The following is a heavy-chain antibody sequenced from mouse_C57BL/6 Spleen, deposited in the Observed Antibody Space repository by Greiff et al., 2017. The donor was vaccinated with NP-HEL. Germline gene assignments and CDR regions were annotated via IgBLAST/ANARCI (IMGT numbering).Heavy chain of an antibody. J-gene: IGHJ4*01. D-gene: IGHD1-1*01. CDR3: ARIITTVDYAMDY. CDR2: ISNLAYSI. CDR1: GFTFSDYG. Sequence: EVQGVESGGGLVQPGGSLKLSCAASGFTFSDYGMAWVRQAPRKGPEWVAFISNLAYSIYYADTVTGRFTISRENAKNTLYLEMSSLRSEDTAMYYCARIITTVDYAMDYWGQGTSVTVSS. V-gene: IGHV5-15*01.